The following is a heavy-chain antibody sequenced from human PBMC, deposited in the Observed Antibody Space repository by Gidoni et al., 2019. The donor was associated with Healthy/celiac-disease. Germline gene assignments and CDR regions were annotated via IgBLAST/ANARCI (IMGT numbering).Heavy chain of an antibody. V-gene: IGHV4-34*01. Sequence: QVQLQQWGAGLLKPSETLSLTCAVYGGSFRGYSWSWIRQPPGKGLEWIGEINHSGSTNYNPSLKSRVTISVDTSKNQFSLKLSSVTAADTAVYYCARGYTGEVPAAIPYYYYYGMDVWGQGTTVTVSS. CDR3: ARGYTGEVPAAIPYYYYYGMDV. CDR1: GGSFRGYS. D-gene: IGHD2-2*02. CDR2: INHSGST. J-gene: IGHJ6*02.